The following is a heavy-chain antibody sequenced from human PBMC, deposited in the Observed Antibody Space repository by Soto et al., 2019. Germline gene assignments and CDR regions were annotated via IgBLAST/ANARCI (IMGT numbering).Heavy chain of an antibody. CDR3: ARPDEYYHDSCSYYHNAFDM. CDR2: IWYDGTNK. D-gene: IGHD3-22*01. CDR1: GFTFSRYG. Sequence: PGGSLRLSCAASGFTFSRYGMYWVRQAPGKGLEWVAVIWYDGTNKHYGDSVKGRFTISRDNSKNTLYLQMNSLRAEDTAVYYCARPDEYYHDSCSYYHNAFDMWGQGTMVTVSS. J-gene: IGHJ3*02. V-gene: IGHV3-33*07.